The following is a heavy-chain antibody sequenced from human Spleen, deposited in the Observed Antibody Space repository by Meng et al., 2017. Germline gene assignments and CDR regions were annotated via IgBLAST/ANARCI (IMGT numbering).Heavy chain of an antibody. CDR1: GYVFTSYW. D-gene: IGHD2-15*01. CDR2: IYPTDSDT. V-gene: IGHV5-51*01. Sequence: GESLKISCKVSGYVFTSYWIGWVRQMPGKGLEWMGMIYPTDSDTRYSPSVQGQVTISADKSINTAYLQRSSLKASDTAMYYCARIGGNPYYYDSMDVWGQGTTVTVSS. CDR3: ARIGGNPYYYDSMDV. J-gene: IGHJ6*02.